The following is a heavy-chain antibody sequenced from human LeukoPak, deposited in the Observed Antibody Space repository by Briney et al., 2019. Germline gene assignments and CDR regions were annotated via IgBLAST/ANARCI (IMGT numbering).Heavy chain of an antibody. CDR3: ATVLLRYSSGWIYFDY. Sequence: ASVKVSCKVSGYTLTELSMHWVRQAPGKGLEWMGGFDPEDGETIYAQKFQGRVTMTEDTSTDTAYMELSSLRSEDTAVYYCATVLLRYSSGWIYFDYWGQGTLVTVSS. CDR2: FDPEDGET. V-gene: IGHV1-24*01. J-gene: IGHJ4*02. D-gene: IGHD6-19*01. CDR1: GYTLTELS.